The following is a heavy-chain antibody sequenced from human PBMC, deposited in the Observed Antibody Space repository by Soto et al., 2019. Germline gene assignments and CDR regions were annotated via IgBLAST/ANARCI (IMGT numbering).Heavy chain of an antibody. V-gene: IGHV4-34*01. CDR3: ARLVVPAAMSFYYYYYMDV. J-gene: IGHJ6*03. D-gene: IGHD2-2*01. Sequence: SETLSLTCAVYGGSFSGYYWSWIRQPPGKGLEWIGEINHSGSTNYNPSLKSRVTISVDTSKNQFSLKLSSVTAADTAVYYCARLVVPAAMSFYYYYYMDVWGKGTTVTVSS. CDR2: INHSGST. CDR1: GGSFSGYY.